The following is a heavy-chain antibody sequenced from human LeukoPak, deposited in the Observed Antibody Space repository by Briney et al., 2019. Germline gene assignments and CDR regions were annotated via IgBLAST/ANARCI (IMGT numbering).Heavy chain of an antibody. CDR1: GGSISSGGYY. D-gene: IGHD3-10*01. Sequence: SQTLSLTCTVSGGSISSGGYYWSWIRQHPGKGLEWMGYIYYSGSTYYNPSLKSRVTISVDTSKNQFSLKLSSVTAADTAVYYCASSLIRFGELLYPDAFDIWGQGTMVTVSS. V-gene: IGHV4-31*03. CDR3: ASSLIRFGELLYPDAFDI. J-gene: IGHJ3*02. CDR2: IYYSGST.